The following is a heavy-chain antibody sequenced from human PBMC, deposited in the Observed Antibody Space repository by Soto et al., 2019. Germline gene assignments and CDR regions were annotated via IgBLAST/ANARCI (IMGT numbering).Heavy chain of an antibody. Sequence: SVKVSCKASGGTFSSYAISWVRQAPGQGLEWMGGIIPIFGTANYALKFQGRVTITADESTSTAYMELSSLRSEDTAVYYCARGIVDTAAPPLWGQGTMVTVSS. CDR1: GGTFSSYA. CDR2: IIPIFGTA. J-gene: IGHJ3*01. CDR3: ARGIVDTAAPPL. V-gene: IGHV1-69*13. D-gene: IGHD5-18*01.